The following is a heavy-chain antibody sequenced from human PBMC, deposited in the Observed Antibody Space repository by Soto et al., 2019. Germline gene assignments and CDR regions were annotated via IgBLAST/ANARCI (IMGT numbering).Heavy chain of an antibody. Sequence: QVQLVQSGAEVKKPGASVRISCKASGYTFTDYYLHWVRQAPGQGLEWMGIMNPSGGVASYAQKFQGRVAVTRDTSTSIVYMQLSSLRSEDTAVYYCASSEAVPTTTYYYWYIDVWGKGTTVTVSS. J-gene: IGHJ6*03. CDR1: GYTFTDYY. V-gene: IGHV1-46*03. CDR2: MNPSGGVA. CDR3: ASSEAVPTTTYYYWYIDV. D-gene: IGHD2-2*01.